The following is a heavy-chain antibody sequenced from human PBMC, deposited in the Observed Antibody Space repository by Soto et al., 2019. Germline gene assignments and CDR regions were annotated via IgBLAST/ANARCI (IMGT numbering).Heavy chain of an antibody. CDR1: GGPLSSYG. V-gene: IGHV1-69*13. J-gene: IGHJ6*02. D-gene: IGHD7-27*01. CDR2: IIPIFGTA. Sequence: GASVKVSCTASGGPLSSYGINWVRQGPGQRLEWMGGIIPIFGTANYAQKFQGRVTITADESTSTAYMELSSLRSEDTAVYYCARGLGADAPPANYYYYGMDVWGQGTTVTVSS. CDR3: ARGLGADAPPANYYYYGMDV.